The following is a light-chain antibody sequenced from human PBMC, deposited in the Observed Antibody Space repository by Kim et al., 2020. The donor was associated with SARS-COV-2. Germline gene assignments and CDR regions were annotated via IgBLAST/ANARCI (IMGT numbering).Light chain of an antibody. CDR3: QQYYSTPPS. Sequence: ATVNCKSSQTVLYQSNNKNYVAWYQQKPGPAHKLIIYGATIREGGVSDRFSGSGSETDFTPTISSLQAEDVAVYYCQQYYSTPPSFGQGTKLEIK. V-gene: IGKV4-1*01. J-gene: IGKJ2*03. CDR1: QTVLYQSNNKNY. CDR2: GAT.